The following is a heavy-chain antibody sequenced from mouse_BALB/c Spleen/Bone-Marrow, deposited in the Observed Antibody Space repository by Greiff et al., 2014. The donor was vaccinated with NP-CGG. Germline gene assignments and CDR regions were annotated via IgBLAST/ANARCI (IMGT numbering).Heavy chain of an antibody. J-gene: IGHJ3*01. CDR2: IDPANGNT. CDR3: APYYYGRWFTS. D-gene: IGHD1-1*01. V-gene: IGHV14-3*02. CDR1: GFNIKDPY. Sequence: EVQLQQSGAELVKPGASVKLSCTASGFNIKDPYMHWVKQRPEQGLEWIGRIDPANGNTKYDPKFQGKATITADTSSNTAYLQLSSLTSEDTAVYYCAPYYYGRWFTSWGQGTLVTVSA.